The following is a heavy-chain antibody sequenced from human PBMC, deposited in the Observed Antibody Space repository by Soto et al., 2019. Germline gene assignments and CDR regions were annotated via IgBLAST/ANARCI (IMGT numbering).Heavy chain of an antibody. D-gene: IGHD3-10*01. CDR1: GGTFSSYR. CDR2: IVPTYRTA. V-gene: IGHV1-69*13. CDR3: ARDSGEKPRSS. Sequence: SVKVSCKASGGTFSSYRINWVRQAPGQGLEWVGGIVPTYRTADYAQKFQGRVTITADESARTAYMELRSLKSQDTAVYYCARDSGEKPRSSWGPGTLVTVYS. J-gene: IGHJ4*02.